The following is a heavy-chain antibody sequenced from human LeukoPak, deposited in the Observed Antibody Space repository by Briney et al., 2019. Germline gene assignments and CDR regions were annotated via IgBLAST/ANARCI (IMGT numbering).Heavy chain of an antibody. Sequence: PSETLSLTCAVSGGSISSGGYSWSWIRQPPGKGLEWIGYIYYSGSTYYNPSLKSRVTISVDTSKNQFSLKLSSVTAADTAVYYCAREVIGIPRSHAFDIWGQGTMVTVSS. V-gene: IGHV4-30-4*07. CDR2: IYYSGST. CDR3: AREVIGIPRSHAFDI. D-gene: IGHD2/OR15-2a*01. CDR1: GGSISSGGYS. J-gene: IGHJ3*02.